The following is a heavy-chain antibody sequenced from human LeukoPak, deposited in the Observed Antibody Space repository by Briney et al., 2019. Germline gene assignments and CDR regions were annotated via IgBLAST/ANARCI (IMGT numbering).Heavy chain of an antibody. V-gene: IGHV3-11*01. CDR1: GFTFTDFH. CDR3: ARLSGTYSRGGDH. D-gene: IGHD1-26*01. Sequence: PGGSLRLSCTASGFTFTDFHMSRIRQAPGKGLGWGSHIIGSVYAIHHPGSVKGRFTISRDNAKNSLYLQMNSLRVEDSAVYYCARLSGTYSRGGDHWGQGTPVIVAS. J-gene: IGHJ4*02. CDR2: IIGSVYAI.